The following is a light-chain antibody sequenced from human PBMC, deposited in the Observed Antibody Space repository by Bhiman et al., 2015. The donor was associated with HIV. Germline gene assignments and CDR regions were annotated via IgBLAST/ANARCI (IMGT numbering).Light chain of an antibody. CDR3: QAWDRNSAV. J-gene: IGLJ2*01. CDR2: QDS. Sequence: SYELTQTPSVSVSPGQTATITCSGDKLGDKYASWYLQKARQSPVLVIYQDSKRPSGIPERFSGTNSGNTATLTISGTQALDEADYYCQAWDRNSAVFGGGTKLTVL. CDR1: KLGDKY. V-gene: IGLV3-1*01.